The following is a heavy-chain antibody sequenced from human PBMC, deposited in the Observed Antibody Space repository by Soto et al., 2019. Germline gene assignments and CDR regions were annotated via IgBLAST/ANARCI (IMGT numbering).Heavy chain of an antibody. J-gene: IGHJ4*02. D-gene: IGHD1-26*01. CDR2: ISGGGRFS. Sequence: LRLSCAASGFTFSTYAMSWVRQAPGKGLEWVSTISGGGRFSYYADSVKGRFTISRDDSKTILFLQMNSLRAEDSAVYYCAKSGPTNYFDFWGQGSLVTVSS. V-gene: IGHV3-23*01. CDR1: GFTFSTYA. CDR3: AKSGPTNYFDF.